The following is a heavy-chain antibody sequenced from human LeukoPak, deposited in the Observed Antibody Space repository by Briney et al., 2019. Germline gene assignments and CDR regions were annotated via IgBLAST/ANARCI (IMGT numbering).Heavy chain of an antibody. Sequence: GGSLRLSCAASGFTFGSYGMHWVRQAPGKGLEWVAVIWYDGSNKYYADSVKGRFTISRDNSKNTLYLQMNSLRAEDTAVYYCARDLRYYYGSGSYSFDYWGQGTLVTVSS. CDR1: GFTFGSYG. CDR3: ARDLRYYYGSGSYSFDY. CDR2: IWYDGSNK. J-gene: IGHJ4*02. V-gene: IGHV3-33*01. D-gene: IGHD3-10*01.